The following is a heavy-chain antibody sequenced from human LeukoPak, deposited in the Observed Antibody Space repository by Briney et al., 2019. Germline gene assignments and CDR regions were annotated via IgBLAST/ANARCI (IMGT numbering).Heavy chain of an antibody. V-gene: IGHV1-46*01. CDR1: GYTFTSYY. CDR2: INPSGGST. D-gene: IGHD3-22*01. J-gene: IGHJ4*02. Sequence: GASVKVSCKASGYTFTSYYMHWVRQAPGQGLEWMGIINPSGGSTSYAQKFQGRVTMTRDTSTSTVYMELSSLRSEDTAVYYCARPGEHYYDSSGYPYDYWGQGTLVTVSS. CDR3: ARPGEHYYDSSGYPYDY.